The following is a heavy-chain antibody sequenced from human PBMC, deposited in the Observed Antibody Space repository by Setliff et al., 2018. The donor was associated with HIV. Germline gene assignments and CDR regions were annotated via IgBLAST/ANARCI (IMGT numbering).Heavy chain of an antibody. V-gene: IGHV1-3*01. CDR3: ARPVGAMGFDP. J-gene: IGHJ5*02. Sequence: GASVKVSCKASGYTFSTYAIHWVRQAPGQRLEWMGWINAGNGITKYSQKLQGRVTFTRDTLASTAYMELSSLRSEDTAVYYCARPVGAMGFDPWGQGTLVTVSS. D-gene: IGHD1-26*01. CDR2: INAGNGIT. CDR1: GYTFSTYA.